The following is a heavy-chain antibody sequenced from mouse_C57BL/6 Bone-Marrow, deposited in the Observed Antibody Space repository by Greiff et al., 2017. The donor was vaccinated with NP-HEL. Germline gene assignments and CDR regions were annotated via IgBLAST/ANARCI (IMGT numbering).Heavy chain of an antibody. CDR1: GYAFSSYW. Sequence: QVQLKQSGAELVKPGASVKISCKASGYAFSSYWMNWVKQRPGKGLEWIGQIYPGDGDTNYNGKFKGKATLTADKSSSTAYMQLSSLTSEDSAVYFCARGVFITTVVAPFDDWGQGTTLTVSS. V-gene: IGHV1-80*01. D-gene: IGHD1-1*01. CDR2: IYPGDGDT. J-gene: IGHJ2*01. CDR3: ARGVFITTVVAPFDD.